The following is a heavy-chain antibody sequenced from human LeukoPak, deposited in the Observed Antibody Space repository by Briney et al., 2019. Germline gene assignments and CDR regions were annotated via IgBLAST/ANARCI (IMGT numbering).Heavy chain of an antibody. J-gene: IGHJ6*02. CDR2: IKTDGTYT. V-gene: IGHV3-74*01. CDR1: GFTLGRYW. CDR3: ASEEGGLDV. Sequence: PGGSLRLSCAASGFTLGRYWMHWVSQAPGKGLARATRIKTDGTYTSSADSVKGRFTISRDNAKSTLYLQMNALRGEDTAVYYCASEEGGLDVWGQGTTVTVSS.